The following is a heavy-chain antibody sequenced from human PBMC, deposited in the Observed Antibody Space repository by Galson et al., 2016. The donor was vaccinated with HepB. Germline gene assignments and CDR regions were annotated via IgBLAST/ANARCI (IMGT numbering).Heavy chain of an antibody. V-gene: IGHV4-61*02. J-gene: IGHJ3*02. CDR3: ARDTYYFWDGFTSYAFDI. CDR2: VYSSGSN. Sequence: TLSLTCSVSGDSISSGTYYWSWIRQPAGRGLEWIGRVYSSGSNHYNPSLKSRATISVDTSKNQFFLRLSSVTAADTALYYCARDTYYFWDGFTSYAFDIWGQGRMVTVSS. D-gene: IGHD3-3*01. CDR1: GDSISSGTYY.